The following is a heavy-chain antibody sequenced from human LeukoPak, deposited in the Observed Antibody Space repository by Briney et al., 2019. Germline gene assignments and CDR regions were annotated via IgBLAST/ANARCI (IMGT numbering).Heavy chain of an antibody. CDR2: INHSGST. CDR1: GGSFSGYY. D-gene: IGHD6-19*01. Sequence: PSKTLSLTCAVYGGSFSGYYWSWIRQPPGKGLEWIGEINHSGSTNYNPSLKSRVTISVDTSKNQFSLKLSSVTAADTAVYYCALGAVAGRGNYWGQGTLVTVSS. CDR3: ALGAVAGRGNY. J-gene: IGHJ4*02. V-gene: IGHV4-34*01.